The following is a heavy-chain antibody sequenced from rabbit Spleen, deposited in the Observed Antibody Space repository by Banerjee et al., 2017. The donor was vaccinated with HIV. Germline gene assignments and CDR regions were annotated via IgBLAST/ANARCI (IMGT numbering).Heavy chain of an antibody. CDR1: GFSLSNNYY. V-gene: IGHV1S40*01. CDR2: IAAGSSGST. D-gene: IGHD1-1*01. Sequence: QSLEESGGDLVKPGASLTLTCKASGFSLSNNYYMCWVRQAPGKGLEWIACIAAGSSGSTYSASWAKGRFTISKASSTTVTLQMTSLSAADTATYFCARASSGYGEFDLWGQGTLVTVS. J-gene: IGHJ4*01. CDR3: ARASSGYGEFDL.